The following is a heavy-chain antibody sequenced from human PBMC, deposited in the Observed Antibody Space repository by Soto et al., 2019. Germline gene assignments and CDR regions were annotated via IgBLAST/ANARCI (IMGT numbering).Heavy chain of an antibody. V-gene: IGHV1-69*12. CDR1: GGTFSRYA. Sequence: QVQLVQSGDEVKKPGSSVKVCCKASGGTFSRYAISWVRQAPGQGLEWMGGIIGSFGTANYAQKFQGRVTITADESTSTAYMQLSSLTSEDTAVYYCARDIVFGGTYGMDVWGQGTTVTVSS. CDR3: ARDIVFGGTYGMDV. D-gene: IGHD3-16*01. CDR2: IIGSFGTA. J-gene: IGHJ6*02.